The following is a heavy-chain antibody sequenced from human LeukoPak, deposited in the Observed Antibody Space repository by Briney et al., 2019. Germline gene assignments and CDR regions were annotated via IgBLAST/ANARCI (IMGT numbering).Heavy chain of an antibody. D-gene: IGHD5-18*01. CDR2: IDPGDSDT. CDR1: GYSLINYW. J-gene: IGHJ4*02. CDR3: ARGSSGYTYGFDY. V-gene: IGHV5-51*01. Sequence: GESLKISCKGSGYSLINYWIGWVRQMPGKGLEWMGIIDPGDSDTRYSPSFQGQVTISADKSIRNAYLQWSSLKASDTAMYYCARGSSGYTYGFDYWGQGTLVTVSS.